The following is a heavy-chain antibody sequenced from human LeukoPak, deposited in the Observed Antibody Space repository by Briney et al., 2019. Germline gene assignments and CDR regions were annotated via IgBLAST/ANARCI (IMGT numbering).Heavy chain of an antibody. Sequence: GGSLRLSCAVSGFTFSTCAMHWVRQTPGKGLEWVAVISYDGSNKYYADSVKGRFTISRDNSKNTLYLQMNSLRAEDTAVYYCASPGITMVRGVGPPDYWGQGTLVTVSS. J-gene: IGHJ4*02. V-gene: IGHV3-30*04. CDR2: ISYDGSNK. D-gene: IGHD3-10*01. CDR3: ASPGITMVRGVGPPDY. CDR1: GFTFSTCA.